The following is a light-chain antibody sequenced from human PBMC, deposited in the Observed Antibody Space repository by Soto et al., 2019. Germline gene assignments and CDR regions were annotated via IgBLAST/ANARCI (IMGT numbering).Light chain of an antibody. CDR2: KAS. J-gene: IGKJ1*01. V-gene: IGKV1-5*03. CDR1: QSISDS. CDR3: QQYNSYSRT. Sequence: DIQMTQSPSTLSASVGDRVTIICRASQSISDSLAWYQQKPGKAPKLLIYKASSLESGVPSRFSGSGSGTEFTLTISSLQPDDFATYYCQQYNSYSRTFGQGTKVDIK.